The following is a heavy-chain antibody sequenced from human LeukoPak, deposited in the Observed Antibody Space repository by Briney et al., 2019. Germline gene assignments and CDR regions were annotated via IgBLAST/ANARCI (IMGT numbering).Heavy chain of an antibody. D-gene: IGHD6-19*01. J-gene: IGHJ6*02. CDR1: GFTFSSYA. CDR2: ISYDGSNK. V-gene: IGHV3-30-3*01. CDR3: ARDGWRVNGMDV. Sequence: GGSLRLSCAASGFTFSSYAMHWVRQAPGKGLEWVAVISYDGSNKYYADSVKGRFTISRDNSKNTLYLQMNRLRAEDTAVYYCARDGWRVNGMDVWGQGTTVTVSS.